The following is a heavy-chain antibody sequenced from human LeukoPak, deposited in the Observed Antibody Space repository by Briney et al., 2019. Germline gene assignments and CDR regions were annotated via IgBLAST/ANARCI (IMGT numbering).Heavy chain of an antibody. V-gene: IGHV3-21*01. CDR3: ARGYGDYAY. D-gene: IGHD4-17*01. J-gene: IGHJ4*02. CDR1: GFTFSSYT. Sequence: GGSLRLSCAASGFTFSSYTMNWVRQAPGKGLEWVSSISSSSSYIYYADSVKGRSTLPRDNAKNSLYLQMSSLRAEDTAVYYCARGYGDYAYWGQGTLVTVSS. CDR2: ISSSSSYI.